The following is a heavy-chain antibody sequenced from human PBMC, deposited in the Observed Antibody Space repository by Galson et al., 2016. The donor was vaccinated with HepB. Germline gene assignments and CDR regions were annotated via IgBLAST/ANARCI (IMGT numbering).Heavy chain of an antibody. CDR3: ARTYYDYVWGSYRESHFDY. CDR1: GFTFSSYP. V-gene: IGHV3-30-3*01. CDR2: ISRDGNNK. D-gene: IGHD3-16*02. J-gene: IGHJ4*02. Sequence: SLRLSCAASGFTFSSYPMHWVRQAPGKGLEWVAGISRDGNNKYYTDSVRGRFTISRDNFKNTLYLQMNSLRAEDTALYYCARTYYDYVWGSYRESHFDYWGQGTLVTVSS.